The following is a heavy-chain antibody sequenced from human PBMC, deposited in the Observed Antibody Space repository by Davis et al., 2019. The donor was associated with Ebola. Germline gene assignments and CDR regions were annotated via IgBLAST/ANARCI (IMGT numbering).Heavy chain of an antibody. Sequence: SVKVSCKASGGTFSSYAISWVRQAPGQGLEWMGGIIPIFGTANYAQKFQGRVTITADESTSTAYMELRSLRSDDTAVYYCARDLGVVATFDYWGQGTLVTVSS. CDR2: IIPIFGTA. CDR3: ARDLGVVATFDY. D-gene: IGHD2-21*01. J-gene: IGHJ4*02. CDR1: GGTFSSYA. V-gene: IGHV1-69*13.